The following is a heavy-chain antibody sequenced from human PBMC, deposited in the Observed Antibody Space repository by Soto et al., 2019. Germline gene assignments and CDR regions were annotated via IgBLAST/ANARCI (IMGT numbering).Heavy chain of an antibody. CDR3: ARDESGWPLGGNYYYVMYV. CDR1: GFTFSSYA. V-gene: IGHV3-30-3*01. CDR2: ISYDGSNK. D-gene: IGHD6-19*01. Sequence: GGSLRVSCAASGFTFSSYAMHWVRQAPGKGLEWVAVISYDGSNKYYADSVKGRFTISRDNSKNTLYLQMNSLRAEDTAVYYCARDESGWPLGGNYYYVMYVWGQGTTVTGS. J-gene: IGHJ6*02.